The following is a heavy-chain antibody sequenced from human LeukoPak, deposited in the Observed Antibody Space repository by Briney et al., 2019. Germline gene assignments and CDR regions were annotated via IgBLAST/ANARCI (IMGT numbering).Heavy chain of an antibody. CDR1: GFTFSNAW. V-gene: IGHV3-15*01. J-gene: IGHJ3*02. D-gene: IGHD3-16*01. CDR3: TTDHSDFGAAFDI. Sequence: GGSLRLSCAASGFTFSNAWMSWVREAPGKGLEWVGRIKSKTDGGTTDYAVPVKGRFTISRDDSKNTLYLQMNRMKTEDTAVYYCTTDHSDFGAAFDIWGQGTMVTVSS. CDR2: IKSKTDGGTT.